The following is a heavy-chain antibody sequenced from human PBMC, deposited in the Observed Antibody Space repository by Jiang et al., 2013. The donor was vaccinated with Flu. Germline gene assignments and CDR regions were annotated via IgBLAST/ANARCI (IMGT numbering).Heavy chain of an antibody. D-gene: IGHD3-22*01. CDR2: INPNSGGT. V-gene: IGHV1-2*02. Sequence: KASGYTFTGYYMHWVRQAPGQGLEWMGWINPNSGGTNYAQKFQGRVTMTRDTSISTAYMELSRLRSDDTAVYYCARARFDSSGYYPVNWGQGTLVTVSS. CDR1: GYTFTGYY. CDR3: ARARFDSSGYYPVN. J-gene: IGHJ4*02.